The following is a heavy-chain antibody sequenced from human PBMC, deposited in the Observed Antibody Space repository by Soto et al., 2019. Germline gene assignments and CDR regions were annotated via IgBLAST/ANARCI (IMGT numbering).Heavy chain of an antibody. J-gene: IGHJ5*01. CDR2: ISNNGSRT. CDR1: GFTFSTYA. Sequence: PGGSLRLSCAASGFTFSTYAMNWVRQAPGKGLEWVSAISNNGSRTYYADSVKGRFTISRDNSKNTLYLQINSLRAEDTAVYFCAIELVTTGYNWFDYWGQGTLVTVSS. CDR3: AIELVTTGYNWFDY. V-gene: IGHV3-23*01. D-gene: IGHD1-26*01.